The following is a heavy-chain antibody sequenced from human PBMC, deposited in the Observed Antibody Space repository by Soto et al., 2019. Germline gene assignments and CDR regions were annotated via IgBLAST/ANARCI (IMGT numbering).Heavy chain of an antibody. CDR1: GGSISSYY. CDR3: ARDGIAAADGLGPGMDV. V-gene: IGHV4-4*07. CDR2: IYTSGST. J-gene: IGHJ6*02. D-gene: IGHD6-13*01. Sequence: PSETLSLTCTDSGGSISSYYWSWIRQPAGKGLEWIGRIYTSGSTNYNPSLKSRVTMSVDTSKNQFSLKLSSVTAADTAVYYCARDGIAAADGLGPGMDVWGQGTTVTVSS.